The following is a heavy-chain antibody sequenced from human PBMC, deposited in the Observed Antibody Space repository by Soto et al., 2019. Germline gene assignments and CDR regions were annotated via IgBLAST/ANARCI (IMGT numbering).Heavy chain of an antibody. V-gene: IGHV4-59*01. J-gene: IGHJ4*02. CDR2: IYYSGST. CDR1: GGSISSYY. CDR3: ARAEKLWFGVDY. Sequence: SETLSLTCTVSGGSISSYYWSWIRQPPGKGLEWIGYIYYSGSTNYNPSLKSRVTISVDTSKNQFSLKLSSVTAADTAVYYCARAEKLWFGVDYWGRGTLVTVSS. D-gene: IGHD3-10*01.